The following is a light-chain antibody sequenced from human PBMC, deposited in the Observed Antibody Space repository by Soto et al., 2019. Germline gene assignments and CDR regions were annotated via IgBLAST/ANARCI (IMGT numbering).Light chain of an antibody. CDR2: GAS. CDR3: QQYGSSPPIT. V-gene: IGKV3-20*01. Sequence: EILLTQSPGTLSLSPGERSTLSCRASQSVSSSYLAWYQQKPGQAPXLXXYGASSRATGIPDRFSGSGSGTDFTLTISRLEPEDFAVYYCQQYGSSPPITFGQGTRLEIK. CDR1: QSVSSSY. J-gene: IGKJ5*01.